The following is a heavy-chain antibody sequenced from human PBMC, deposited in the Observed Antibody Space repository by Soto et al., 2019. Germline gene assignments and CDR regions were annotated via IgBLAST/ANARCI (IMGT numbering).Heavy chain of an antibody. CDR2: INWNGGST. D-gene: IGHD1-26*01. J-gene: IGHJ3*02. CDR3: ARDLGGGSFRDAFDI. Sequence: PGGSLRLSCAASGFTFDDYGMSWVRQAPGKGLEWVSGINWNGGSTGYADSVKGRFTISRDNAKNSLYLQMNSLRAEDTALYYCARDLGGGSFRDAFDIWGQGTMVTVS. CDR1: GFTFDDYG. V-gene: IGHV3-20*04.